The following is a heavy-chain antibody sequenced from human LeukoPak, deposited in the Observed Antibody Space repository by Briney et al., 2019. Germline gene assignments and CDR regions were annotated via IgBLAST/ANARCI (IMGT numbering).Heavy chain of an antibody. CDR3: AKYAMRDTFFGDY. CDR2: ISAGGSRT. J-gene: IGHJ4*02. D-gene: IGHD3-3*01. CDR1: GFTFRNYA. Sequence: PGGSLRLSCAASGFTFRNYAMSWVRQLPGKGLEWVSGISAGGSRTYYSASVKGRFTISRDNSKNTLYLQMSSLRVEDTALYYCAKYAMRDTFFGDYWGQGTLVTVSS. V-gene: IGHV3-23*01.